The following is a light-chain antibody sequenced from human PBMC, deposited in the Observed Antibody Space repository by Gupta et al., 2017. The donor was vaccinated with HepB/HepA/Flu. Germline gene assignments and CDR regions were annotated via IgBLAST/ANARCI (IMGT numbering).Light chain of an antibody. CDR1: QSVSSAF. CDR3: QQHESTPFT. J-gene: IGKJ3*01. Sequence: ENVLTPSPGTLSLSPGERDTLSCRASQSVSSAFLAWYQQKPGQAPRLIIYGASSRATGLPDRFSGSGSGTDFTLTISMLDPEDFAVYYCQQHESTPFTFGHGTKVDIK. CDR2: GAS. V-gene: IGKV3-20*01.